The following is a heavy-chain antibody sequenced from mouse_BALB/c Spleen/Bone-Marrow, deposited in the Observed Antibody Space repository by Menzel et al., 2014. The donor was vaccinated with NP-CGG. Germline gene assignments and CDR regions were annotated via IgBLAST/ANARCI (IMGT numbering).Heavy chain of an antibody. Sequence: DVMLVESGGGLVQPGGSMKLSCVASGFTFSNYWMNWVRQSPEKGLEWVAEIRLESNNYATHYAESVKGRFTITRDDSKSSVYLQMNNLRAEDTGIYYCTVPFGPGFDYWGQGTTLTVSS. CDR2: IRLESNNYAT. V-gene: IGHV6-6*02. CDR1: GFTFSNYW. CDR3: TVPFGPGFDY. J-gene: IGHJ2*01.